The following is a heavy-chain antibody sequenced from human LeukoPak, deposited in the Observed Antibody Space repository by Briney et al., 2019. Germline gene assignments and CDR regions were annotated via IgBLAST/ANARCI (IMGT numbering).Heavy chain of an antibody. J-gene: IGHJ5*02. Sequence: GASVKVSCKASGYTFTSYDINWVRQATGQGLEWMGWMNPNSGNTGYAQKFQGRVTITRNTSISTAYMELRSLRSDDTAVYYCARTPPVVVVAAIRGKIAWFDPWGQGTLVTVSS. D-gene: IGHD2-15*01. V-gene: IGHV1-8*03. CDR3: ARTPPVVVVAAIRGKIAWFDP. CDR2: MNPNSGNT. CDR1: GYTFTSYD.